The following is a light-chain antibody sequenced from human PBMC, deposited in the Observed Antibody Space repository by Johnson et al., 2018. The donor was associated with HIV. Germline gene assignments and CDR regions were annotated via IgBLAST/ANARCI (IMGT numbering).Light chain of an antibody. CDR1: SSNIGNNY. V-gene: IGLV1-51*02. CDR2: ENN. Sequence: QSVLPQSSPVSVAPGQEVTISCSGSSSNIGNNYVSWYQQLPGTAPKLIIYENNKRRSGMPARFTGSKSGTSATRGITGLQTGDEGDYCCGTWDRSLSAGGVFGTGTKVTVL. CDR3: GTWDRSLSAGGV. J-gene: IGLJ1*01.